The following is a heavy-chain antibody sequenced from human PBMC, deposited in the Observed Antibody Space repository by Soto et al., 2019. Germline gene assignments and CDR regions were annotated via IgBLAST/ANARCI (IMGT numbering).Heavy chain of an antibody. CDR1: GFSVNTNY. V-gene: IGHV3-53*04. Sequence: EVQLVESGGGLVQPGGSLRLSCAASGFSVNTNYMTWVRQAPGKGLEWVSVIYSDGTTYYADSVKGRFTISRHNSKNTVYLQMNSLGAEDKAVYYCARDNREGSSGWPFPSDYWGQGTLVTVAS. CDR2: IYSDGTT. D-gene: IGHD6-19*01. CDR3: ARDNREGSSGWPFPSDY. J-gene: IGHJ4*02.